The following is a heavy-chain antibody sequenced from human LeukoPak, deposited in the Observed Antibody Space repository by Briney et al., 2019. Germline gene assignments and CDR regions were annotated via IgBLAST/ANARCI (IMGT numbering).Heavy chain of an antibody. CDR2: IYYSGST. V-gene: IGHV4-61*05. Sequence: SETLSLTCTVSGASISSSTDYWGWIRQPPGKGLEWIGYIYYSGSTNYNPSLKSRVTISVDTSKNQFSLKLSSVTAADTAVYYCARGRIAVAGALGYWGQGTLVTVSS. CDR3: ARGRIAVAGALGY. CDR1: GASISSSTDY. D-gene: IGHD6-19*01. J-gene: IGHJ4*02.